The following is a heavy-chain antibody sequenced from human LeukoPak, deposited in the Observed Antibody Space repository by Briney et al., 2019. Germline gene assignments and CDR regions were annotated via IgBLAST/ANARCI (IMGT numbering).Heavy chain of an antibody. CDR1: GFTFDDYA. CDR3: ARIYGGNSYYFDY. Sequence: GRSLRLSCAASGFTFDDYAMHWVRQAPGKGLEWVSGISWNSGSIGYADSVKGRFTISRDNAKNSLYLQMNSLRAEDTALYYCARIYGGNSYYFDYWGQGTLVTVSS. CDR2: ISWNSGSI. J-gene: IGHJ4*02. D-gene: IGHD4-23*01. V-gene: IGHV3-9*01.